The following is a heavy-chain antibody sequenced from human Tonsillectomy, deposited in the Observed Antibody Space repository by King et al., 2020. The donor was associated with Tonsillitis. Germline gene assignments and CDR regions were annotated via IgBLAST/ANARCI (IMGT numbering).Heavy chain of an antibody. CDR2: IYPGDSDT. CDR1: GYTFSNYW. Sequence: QLVQSGAEVKKPGESLKISCQGSGYTFSNYWIAWVRQMPGKGLEWMGIIYPGDSDTRYNPSFQGQVTISADKSISSAYLQWSSLKASDTATYYCARPRSWELGAFDIWGQGTMVIVSS. CDR3: ARPRSWELGAFDI. J-gene: IGHJ3*02. D-gene: IGHD1-26*01. V-gene: IGHV5-51*01.